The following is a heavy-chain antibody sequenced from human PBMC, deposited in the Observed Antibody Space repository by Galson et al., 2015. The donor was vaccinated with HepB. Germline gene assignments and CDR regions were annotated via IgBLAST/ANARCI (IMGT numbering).Heavy chain of an antibody. J-gene: IGHJ5*02. V-gene: IGHV4-59*08. CDR3: ARHYRVAAAGPPGPTEFDP. CDR1: SDSIGPYY. CDR2: IHDSGRS. D-gene: IGHD6-13*01. Sequence: LTCTVSSDSIGPYYWSWIRQSPGKRLEWIGYIHDSGRSDSNPSLKSRLTISVDTPKNQFSLKLTSVTAADTAVYYCARHYRVAAAGPPGPTEFDPWGQGTLVTVSS.